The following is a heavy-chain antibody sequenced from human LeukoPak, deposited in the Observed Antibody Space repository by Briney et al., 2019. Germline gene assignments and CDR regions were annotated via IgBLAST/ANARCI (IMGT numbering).Heavy chain of an antibody. V-gene: IGHV3-21*01. Sequence: PGGSLRLSCAASGFTFSDYSMNWVRQAPGEGLEWVSSISAASTYIYYADSVKGRFTISRDNAENSLYLQLNSLRAEDTAVYFCARDYRFSYYMDVWGKGTTVTVSS. J-gene: IGHJ6*03. CDR1: GFTFSDYS. D-gene: IGHD4-11*01. CDR2: ISAASTYI. CDR3: ARDYRFSYYMDV.